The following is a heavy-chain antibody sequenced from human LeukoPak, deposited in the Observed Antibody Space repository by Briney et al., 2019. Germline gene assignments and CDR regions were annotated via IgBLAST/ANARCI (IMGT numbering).Heavy chain of an antibody. CDR2: INHSGST. J-gene: IGHJ4*02. Sequence: SETLSLTCAVYGGSFSGYYWSWIRQPPGKGLEWIGEINHSGSTNYNPSLKSRVTISVDTSKNQFSLKLSSVTAADTAVYYCARGRWLTGYFDYWGQGTLVTVSS. CDR1: GGSFSGYY. D-gene: IGHD6-19*01. CDR3: ARGRWLTGYFDY. V-gene: IGHV4-34*01.